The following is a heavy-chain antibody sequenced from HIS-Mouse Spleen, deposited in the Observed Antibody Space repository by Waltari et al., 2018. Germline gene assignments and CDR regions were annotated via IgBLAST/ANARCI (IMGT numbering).Heavy chain of an antibody. CDR3: ARGHDYSNYFDY. CDR2: MKPNSGNT. Sequence: QVQLVQSGAEVKKPGASVKVSCKASGYTFTSYDINWVRQATGQGLEWMGWMKPNSGNTGYAQKFQGRVTMPRNTSISTAYMGLSSLRSEDTAVYYCARGHDYSNYFDYWGQGTLVTVSS. D-gene: IGHD4-4*01. V-gene: IGHV1-8*01. CDR1: GYTFTSYD. J-gene: IGHJ4*02.